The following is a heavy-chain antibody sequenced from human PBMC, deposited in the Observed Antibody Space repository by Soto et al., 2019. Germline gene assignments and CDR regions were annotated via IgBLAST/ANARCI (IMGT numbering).Heavy chain of an antibody. V-gene: IGHV3-23*01. Sequence: EVQLLETGGGLVQPGGSLSLSCAASGFAFSGYAMACVRQAPGKGLEWVSSITGSGGSTYFAVSVMGRFSISTDNSPKTVSLQMDSLRAEDTAVYYCAKFSAHSMYDISSAPDYWGQGTLVTVSS. CDR1: GFAFSGYA. CDR3: AKFSAHSMYDISSAPDY. CDR2: ITGSGGST. J-gene: IGHJ4*02. D-gene: IGHD6-6*01.